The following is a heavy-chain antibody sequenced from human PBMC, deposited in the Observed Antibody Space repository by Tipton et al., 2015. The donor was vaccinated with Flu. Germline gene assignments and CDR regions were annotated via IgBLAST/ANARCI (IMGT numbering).Heavy chain of an antibody. Sequence: TLSLTCSVSGYSIASGHYWAWIRQSPGKDLEWIASIFFDGSTHYNPSLQSRASISVDTSKNEFSLKLNSATAADTAVYFCAREFFRGYDYWGQGALVTVSS. V-gene: IGHV4-38-2*02. CDR1: GYSIASGHY. J-gene: IGHJ4*02. D-gene: IGHD5-12*01. CDR3: AREFFRGYDY. CDR2: IFFDGST.